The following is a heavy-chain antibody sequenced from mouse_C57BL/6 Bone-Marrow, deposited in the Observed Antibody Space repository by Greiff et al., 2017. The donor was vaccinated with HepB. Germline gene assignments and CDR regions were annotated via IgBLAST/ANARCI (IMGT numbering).Heavy chain of an antibody. J-gene: IGHJ3*01. CDR1: GYTFTSYG. CDR3: ARERDDGYYGWFAY. V-gene: IGHV1-81*01. CDR2: IYPRSGNT. D-gene: IGHD2-3*01. Sequence: QVHVKQSGAELARPGASVKLSCKASGYTFTSYGISWVKQRTGQGLEWIGEIYPRSGNTYYNEKFKGKATLTADKSSSTAYMELRSLTSEDSAVYFCARERDDGYYGWFAYWGQGTLVTVSA.